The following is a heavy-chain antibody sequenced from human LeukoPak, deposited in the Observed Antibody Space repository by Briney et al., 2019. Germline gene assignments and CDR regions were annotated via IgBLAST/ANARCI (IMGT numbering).Heavy chain of an antibody. CDR1: GFTFSSYW. Sequence: GGSLRLSCAASGFTFSSYWMSWVRQAPGKGLEWVANIKQDGSEKYYVDSVKGRFTISRDNAKNSLYLQMNSLRAEDTAVYYCAREGPWAVPDAFDIWGQGTMVTVSS. CDR2: IKQDGSEK. J-gene: IGHJ3*02. CDR3: AREGPWAVPDAFDI. V-gene: IGHV3-7*01. D-gene: IGHD1-26*01.